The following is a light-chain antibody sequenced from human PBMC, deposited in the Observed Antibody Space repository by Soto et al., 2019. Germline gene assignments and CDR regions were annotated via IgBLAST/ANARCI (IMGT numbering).Light chain of an antibody. J-gene: IGLJ1*01. CDR3: SSYTSSSTPRCV. CDR2: DVS. V-gene: IGLV2-14*01. CDR1: SSAVGGYNY. Sequence: QSALTQPASVSGSPGQSITISCTGTSSAVGGYNYVSWYQQHPGKAPKLMIYDVSNRPSGVSNRFSGSKSGNTASLTISGLQAEDEADYYCSSYTSSSTPRCVFGTGTKLTVL.